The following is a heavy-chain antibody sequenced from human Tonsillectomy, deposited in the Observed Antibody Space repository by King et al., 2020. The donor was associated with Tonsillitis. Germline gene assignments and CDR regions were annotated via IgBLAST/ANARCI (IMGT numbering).Heavy chain of an antibody. V-gene: IGHV4-4*07. CDR3: AGNRDSTGYYVDY. CDR1: GASISSYY. D-gene: IGHD3-22*01. CDR2: IYTSGST. Sequence: VQLQESGPGLVKPSETLSLTCTVSGASISSYYWSWIRQPAGKGLEWSGRIYTSGSTNYNPSLKSRVTMSVDTSKKQFSLKLSSVTAADTAVYYCAGNRDSTGYYVDYWGQGNPVTVSS. J-gene: IGHJ4*02.